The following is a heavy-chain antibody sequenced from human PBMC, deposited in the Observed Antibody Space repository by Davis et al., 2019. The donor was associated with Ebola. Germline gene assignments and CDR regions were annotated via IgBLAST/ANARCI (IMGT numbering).Heavy chain of an antibody. V-gene: IGHV3-30*02. J-gene: IGHJ6*02. CDR2: IRYDGSNK. Sequence: WGSLRLSCAASGFPFSSYGMHWVRPAPGKWLEWVAFIRYDGSNKYYADSVKGRFTISRDNSKNTLYLQMNSLRSEDTAVYYCAIPRLWSGSMDVWGQGTTVTVSS. D-gene: IGHD3-3*01. CDR1: GFPFSSYG. CDR3: AIPRLWSGSMDV.